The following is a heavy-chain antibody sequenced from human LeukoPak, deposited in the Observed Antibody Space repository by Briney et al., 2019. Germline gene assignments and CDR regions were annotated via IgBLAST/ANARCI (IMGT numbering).Heavy chain of an antibody. D-gene: IGHD3-10*01. V-gene: IGHV1-69*05. CDR1: GGTFSSYA. CDR3: ASLRYYGSGSYSADY. CDR2: IIPIFGTA. Sequence: ASVKVSCKASGGTFSSYAISWVRQAPGQGLEWMGRIIPIFGTANYAQKFQGRVTITTDESTSTAYMELRSLRSEDTAVYYCASLRYYGSGSYSADYWGQGTLVTVSS. J-gene: IGHJ4*02.